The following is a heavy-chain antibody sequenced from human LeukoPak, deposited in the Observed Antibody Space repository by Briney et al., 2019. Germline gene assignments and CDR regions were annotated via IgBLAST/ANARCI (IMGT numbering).Heavy chain of an antibody. J-gene: IGHJ4*02. CDR1: GGSISSGGYY. CDR2: MYHSGST. V-gene: IGHV4-31*03. D-gene: IGHD2-15*01. CDR3: ARDGQYCSGGSCHSRTDY. Sequence: ESSQTLSLTCTVSGGSISSGGYYWSWIRQHPGKGLEWIGNMYHSGSTYYNPSLKSRVSISVDTSKNQFSLKLSSVNAADTAVYYCARDGQYCSGGSCHSRTDYWGQGTLVTVSS.